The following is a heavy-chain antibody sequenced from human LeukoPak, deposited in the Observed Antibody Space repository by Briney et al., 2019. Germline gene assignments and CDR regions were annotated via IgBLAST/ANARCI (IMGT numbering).Heavy chain of an antibody. V-gene: IGHV3-53*05. CDR3: AKEGTWGNWYFDL. CDR1: GFTVSSNY. Sequence: PGGSLRLSCAASGFTVSSNYMSWVLQAPGKGLEWVSVIYSGGSTYYADSVKVRFTISRDNSRNTLYLEMNSLRDEDTAVYYCAKEGTWGNWYFDLWGRGTLVIVTS. D-gene: IGHD3-16*01. J-gene: IGHJ2*01. CDR2: IYSGGST.